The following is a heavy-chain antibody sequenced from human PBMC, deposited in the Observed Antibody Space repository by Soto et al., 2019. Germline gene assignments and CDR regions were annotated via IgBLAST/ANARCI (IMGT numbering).Heavy chain of an antibody. Sequence: SETLSLTCTVSGGSISSYYWSWIRQPPGKGLEWIGYIYYSGSTNYNPSLKSRVTISVDTSKNQFSLKLSSVTAADTAVYYCARGSGYSDGPVWYWGQGTLVTVSS. CDR2: IYYSGST. CDR3: ARGSGYSDGPVWY. D-gene: IGHD5-18*01. CDR1: GGSISSYY. J-gene: IGHJ4*02. V-gene: IGHV4-59*01.